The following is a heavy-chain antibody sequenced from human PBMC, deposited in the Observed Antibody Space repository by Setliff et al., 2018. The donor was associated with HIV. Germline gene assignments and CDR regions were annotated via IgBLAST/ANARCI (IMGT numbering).Heavy chain of an antibody. CDR2: ISAPTGNT. Sequence: HPSETLSLTCAVSGYSISSGYYWSWVRQAPGKGLEWVSGISAPTGNTYYADSVKGRFTISRDNSKNTVYLQMNSLRAEDTAVYYCVKGGAAVGWGQGTLVTVSS. J-gene: IGHJ4*02. D-gene: IGHD6-25*01. CDR1: GYSISSGYY. V-gene: IGHV3-23*01. CDR3: VKGGAAVG.